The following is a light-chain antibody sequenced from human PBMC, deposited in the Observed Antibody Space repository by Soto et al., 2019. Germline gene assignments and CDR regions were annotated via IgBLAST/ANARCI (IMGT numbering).Light chain of an antibody. CDR2: DAS. CDR1: QSVGSK. CDR3: HQYGDWPGA. J-gene: IGKJ4*01. V-gene: IGKV3D-15*01. Sequence: EIVITQSPPTLSVSPGARATLSCRAAQSVGSKLAWYQQRAGQAPRLLSYDASNRATGIPARFSGSGSGTEFSLNISSLQSEDFAVYSFHQYGDWPGAFGGGTKVDIK.